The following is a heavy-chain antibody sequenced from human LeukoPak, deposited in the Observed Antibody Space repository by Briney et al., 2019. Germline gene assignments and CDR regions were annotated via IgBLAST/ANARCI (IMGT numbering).Heavy chain of an antibody. Sequence: GGSLRLSCTASGFRFSGHWIHWVRQPPGMGLVRVSRINERGTDSMYAESVKGRFTISRDNAKNTVYLQMNSLRAEDTAVYYCVRDETLWTLDWWGQGTLVSVSS. CDR3: VRDETLWTLDW. V-gene: IGHV3-74*03. J-gene: IGHJ4*02. D-gene: IGHD1-1*01. CDR2: INERGTDS. CDR1: GFRFSGHW.